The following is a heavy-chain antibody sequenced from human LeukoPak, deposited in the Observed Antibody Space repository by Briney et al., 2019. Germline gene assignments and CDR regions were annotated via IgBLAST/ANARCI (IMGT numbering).Heavy chain of an antibody. CDR2: IKQDGSVK. Sequence: GGSLRLSCAASGLTFNRDWMNWVRQAPGKGLEWVANIKQDGSVKNYADSVKGRFTISRDNAKNSLYLQMNSLRVEDTAVYYCASGPDYGYCHFWGQGTLVTVSS. CDR3: ASGPDYGYCHF. V-gene: IGHV3-7*01. CDR1: GLTFNRDW. D-gene: IGHD5-18*01. J-gene: IGHJ4*02.